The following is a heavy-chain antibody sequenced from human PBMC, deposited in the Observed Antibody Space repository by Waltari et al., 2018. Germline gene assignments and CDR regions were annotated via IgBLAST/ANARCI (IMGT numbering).Heavy chain of an antibody. D-gene: IGHD1-26*01. V-gene: IGHV3-30*18. CDR1: GFTFSSYG. Sequence: QVQLVESGGGVVEPGRSLRLSCTASGFTFSSYGIPWVRQAPGKGLEWVAIISYDGSHKYYADSVKGRFTISRDNSKNTLYLQMNSLRAEDTAVYYCAKDLESGRTYYYYGMDVWGQGTTVTVSS. CDR2: ISYDGSHK. CDR3: AKDLESGRTYYYYGMDV. J-gene: IGHJ6*02.